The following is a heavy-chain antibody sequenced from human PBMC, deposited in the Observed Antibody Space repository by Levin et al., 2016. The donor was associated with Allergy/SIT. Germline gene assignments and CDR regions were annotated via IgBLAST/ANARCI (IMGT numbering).Heavy chain of an antibody. Sequence: WVRQAPGQGLEWMGWINPNSGGTNYAQKFQGRVTMTRDTSISTAYMELSRLRSDDTAVYYCARRRYCSGGSCLLFDYWGQGTLVTVSS. CDR2: INPNSGGT. CDR3: ARRRYCSGGSCLLFDY. D-gene: IGHD2-15*01. J-gene: IGHJ4*02. V-gene: IGHV1-2*02.